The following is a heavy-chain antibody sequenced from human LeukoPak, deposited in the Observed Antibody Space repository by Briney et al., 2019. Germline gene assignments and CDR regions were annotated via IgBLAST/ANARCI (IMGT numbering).Heavy chain of an antibody. D-gene: IGHD3-3*02. CDR2: IYSGATT. J-gene: IGHJ2*01. CDR1: GFTVTTKY. CDR3: ARVGDHFHWNLDL. Sequence: PGGSLRLSCAASGFTVTTKYMNWVRQAPGKGLEWVSIIYSGATTYYADSVKGRFTISRDIPKNTVSLQMNSLRAEDTAVYFCARVGDHFHWNLDLWGRGTLVTVSS. V-gene: IGHV3-53*01.